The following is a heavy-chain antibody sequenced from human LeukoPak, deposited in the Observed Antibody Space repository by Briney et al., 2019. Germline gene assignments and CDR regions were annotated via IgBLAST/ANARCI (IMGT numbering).Heavy chain of an antibody. V-gene: IGHV3-21*01. CDR1: GFTFSSNS. D-gene: IGHD1-20*01. CDR2: ISSSSSYI. CDR3: ARNLYNWNYYAMDV. J-gene: IGHJ6*02. Sequence: GGSLRLSCAASGFTFSSNSLNWVRQAPGKRLQWVSSISSSSSYIYYADSVKGRFTISRDNAKNSLYLQMNSLRAEDTAVYYCARNLYNWNYYAMDVWGQGTTVTVSS.